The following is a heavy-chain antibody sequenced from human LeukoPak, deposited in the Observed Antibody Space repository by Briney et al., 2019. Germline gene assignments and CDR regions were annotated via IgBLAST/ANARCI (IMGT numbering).Heavy chain of an antibody. CDR3: ARDREGIRRGAYYFDY. V-gene: IGHV3-11*05. D-gene: IGHD3-10*01. J-gene: IGHJ4*02. Sequence: GGSLRLSCAASGFTFSDFYMSWIRRAPGKGPEWVSYIRSTSSYTNYADSVKGRFTISRDNSKNSLYLQMNSLRAEDTAVYYYARDREGIRRGAYYFDYWGQGTLVTVSS. CDR2: IRSTSSYT. CDR1: GFTFSDFY.